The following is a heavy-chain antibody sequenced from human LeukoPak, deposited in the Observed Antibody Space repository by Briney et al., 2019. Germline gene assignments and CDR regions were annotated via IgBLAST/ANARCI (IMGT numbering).Heavy chain of an antibody. CDR2: IKQDGSEK. D-gene: IGHD2-15*01. CDR1: GFSFSRHW. V-gene: IGHV3-7*05. Sequence: GGSLRLSCAASGFSFSRHWMSWVRQAPGKGLEWVANIKQDGSEKYYVDSVKGRFTISRDNAKNSLYLQMNSLRAEDTAVYYCARAGCSGGACYAALFDFWGQGTLVTVSS. J-gene: IGHJ4*02. CDR3: ARAGCSGGACYAALFDF.